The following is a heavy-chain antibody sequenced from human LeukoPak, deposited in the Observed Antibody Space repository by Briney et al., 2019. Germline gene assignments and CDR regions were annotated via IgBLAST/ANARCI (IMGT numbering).Heavy chain of an antibody. J-gene: IGHJ4*02. V-gene: IGHV3-30-3*01. Sequence: GGSLRLSCAASGFTFSSYAMHWVRQVPGKGLEWVAVISYDGSNKYYADSVKGRFTISRDNSKNTLYLQMNSLRAEDTAVYYCARERKWLGPFDYWGQGTLVTVSS. CDR2: ISYDGSNK. D-gene: IGHD6-19*01. CDR3: ARERKWLGPFDY. CDR1: GFTFSSYA.